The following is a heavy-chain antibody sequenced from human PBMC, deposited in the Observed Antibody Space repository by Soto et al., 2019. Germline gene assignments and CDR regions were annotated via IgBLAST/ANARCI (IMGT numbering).Heavy chain of an antibody. J-gene: IGHJ6*03. V-gene: IGHV1-69*08. CDR3: APRIITSGYLRSMDV. CDR2: VIPMHGSE. D-gene: IGHD2-2*03. Sequence: VQLVQSGAEMKKPGSSVRVSCKASGGSFNGYFITWVRQAPGQGLEWVGRVIPMHGSESHARKFGDRITLTAATMTDPAFFPPRSLQSEARAAYYCAPRIITSGYLRSMDVWGKETRVSVSS. CDR1: GGSFNGYF.